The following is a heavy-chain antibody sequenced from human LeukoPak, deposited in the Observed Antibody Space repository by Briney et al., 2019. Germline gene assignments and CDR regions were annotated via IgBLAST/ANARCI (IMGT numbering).Heavy chain of an antibody. J-gene: IGHJ2*01. CDR3: ARAWQDWYFDL. CDR1: GYSFTSYY. Sequence: ASVKVSCKASGYSFTSYYLHWVRPAPGQGLEWMGIINPKDGDTSSPQKFQGRVTMTGDTSTSTVYMELSSLRSDDTAIYYCARAWQDWYFDLWGRGTLVTVSS. CDR2: INPKDGDT. V-gene: IGHV1-46*01.